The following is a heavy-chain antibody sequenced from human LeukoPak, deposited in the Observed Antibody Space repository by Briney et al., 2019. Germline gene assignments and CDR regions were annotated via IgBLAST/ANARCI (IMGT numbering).Heavy chain of an antibody. J-gene: IGHJ4*02. D-gene: IGHD7-27*01. CDR1: GGSISSGGYY. Sequence: SQTLSLTCTVSGGSISSGGYYWSWIRQPPGRGLEWIGYIYYSGSTNYNPSLKSRVTISVDTSKNQFSLKLSSVTAADTAVYYCARLAWGSLDYWGQGPLVTVPS. CDR3: ARLAWGSLDY. V-gene: IGHV4-61*08. CDR2: IYYSGST.